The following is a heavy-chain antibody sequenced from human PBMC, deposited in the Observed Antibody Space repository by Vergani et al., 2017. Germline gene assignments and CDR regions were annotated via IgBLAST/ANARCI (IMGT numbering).Heavy chain of an antibody. V-gene: IGHV4-31*11. Sequence: QVQLQESGPGLVKPSQTLSLTCAVSGGSISSGGYYWSWIRQHPGKGLEWIGYIYYSGSTYYNPSLKSRVTISVDTSKNLFSLKLSSVTAADSAVYYWARAPIGSTIVGVFIILFAFNIGGQGTMFTVSS. CDR1: GGSISSGGYY. J-gene: IGHJ3*02. CDR2: IYYSGST. CDR3: ARAPIGSTIVGVFIILFAFNI. D-gene: IGHD3-3*01.